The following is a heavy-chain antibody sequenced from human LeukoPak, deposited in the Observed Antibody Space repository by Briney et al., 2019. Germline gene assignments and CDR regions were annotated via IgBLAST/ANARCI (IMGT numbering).Heavy chain of an antibody. Sequence: PGGSLRLSCAASGFTFSSYSMNWVRQAPGMGLEWVSSISSSSSYIYYADSVKGRFTISRDNAKNSLYLQMNSLRAEDTAVYYCARTGYSSSWYVYYMDVWGKGTTVTVSS. J-gene: IGHJ6*03. D-gene: IGHD6-13*01. V-gene: IGHV3-21*01. CDR3: ARTGYSSSWYVYYMDV. CDR2: ISSSSSYI. CDR1: GFTFSSYS.